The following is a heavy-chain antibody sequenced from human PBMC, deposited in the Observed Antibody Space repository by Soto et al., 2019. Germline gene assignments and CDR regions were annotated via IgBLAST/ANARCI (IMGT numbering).Heavy chain of an antibody. D-gene: IGHD6-19*01. CDR3: ARAGYSSGWPFDY. Sequence: QVQLVQSGAEVKKPGPSVKVSCKASGGTFSSNAISGVRQAPGQGLEWMGGIFPIFGKANNAQKFQGRVTITADESTSTAYMDLSSLRSEDTAVYYCARAGYSSGWPFDYWGQGTLVTVSS. CDR1: GGTFSSNA. J-gene: IGHJ4*02. V-gene: IGHV1-69*12. CDR2: IFPIFGKA.